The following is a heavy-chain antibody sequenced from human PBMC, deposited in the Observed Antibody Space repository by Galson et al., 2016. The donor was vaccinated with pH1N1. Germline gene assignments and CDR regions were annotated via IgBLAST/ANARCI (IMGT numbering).Heavy chain of an antibody. CDR1: GFTLSNYW. D-gene: IGHD1-1*01. Sequence: SPRLSCAASGFTLSNYWMHWVRQAPGKGLVWVARINTDGSTTTYADSVKGRFTVSRDNAKNTLYLQMNSLRVEDSAVYYCVRAPIGNDGYWGQGTLVTVSS. V-gene: IGHV3-74*01. CDR3: VRAPIGNDGY. CDR2: INTDGSTT. J-gene: IGHJ4*02.